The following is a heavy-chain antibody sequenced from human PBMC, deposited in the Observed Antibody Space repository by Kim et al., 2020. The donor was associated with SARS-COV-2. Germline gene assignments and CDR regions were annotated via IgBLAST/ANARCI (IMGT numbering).Heavy chain of an antibody. CDR3: AKAFGGSYYFDY. Sequence: GGSLRLSCAASGFTFSSYGMHWVRQAPGKGLEWVAVISYDGSNKYYADSVKGRFTISRDNSKNTLYLQMNSLRAEDTAVYYCAKAFGGSYYFDYWGQGTLVTVSS. V-gene: IGHV3-30*18. CDR1: GFTFSSYG. J-gene: IGHJ4*02. D-gene: IGHD1-26*01. CDR2: ISYDGSNK.